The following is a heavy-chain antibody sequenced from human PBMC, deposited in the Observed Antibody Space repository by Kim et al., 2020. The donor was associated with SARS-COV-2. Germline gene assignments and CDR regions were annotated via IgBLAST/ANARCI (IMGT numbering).Heavy chain of an antibody. J-gene: IGHJ6*02. CDR1: GGTFSSYT. CDR3: ASVHYCTNGVCYTGYYYYGMDV. Sequence: SVKVSCKASGGTFSSYTISWVRQAPGQGLEWMGRIIPILGIANYAQKFQGRVTITADKSTSTAYMELSSLRSEDTAVYYCASVHYCTNGVCYTGYYYYGMDVWGQGTTVTVSS. CDR2: IIPILGIA. V-gene: IGHV1-69*02. D-gene: IGHD2-8*01.